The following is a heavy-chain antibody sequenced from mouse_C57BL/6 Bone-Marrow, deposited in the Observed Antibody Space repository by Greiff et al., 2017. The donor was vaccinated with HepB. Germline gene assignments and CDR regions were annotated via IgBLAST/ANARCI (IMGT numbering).Heavy chain of an antibody. CDR1: GFTFTDYY. V-gene: IGHV7-3*01. Sequence: EVKLLESGGGLVQPGGSLSLSCAASGFTFTDYYMSWVRQPPGKALEWLGFIRNKANGYTTEYSASVKGRFTISRDNSQSILYLQMNALRAEDSATYYCARDTGKDYFDYWGQGTTRTVSS. CDR2: IRNKANGYTT. J-gene: IGHJ2*01. CDR3: ARDTGKDYFDY. D-gene: IGHD4-1*01.